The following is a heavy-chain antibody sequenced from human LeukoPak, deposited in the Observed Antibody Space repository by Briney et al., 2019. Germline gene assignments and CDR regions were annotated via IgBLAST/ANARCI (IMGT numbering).Heavy chain of an antibody. J-gene: IGHJ5*02. D-gene: IGHD3-10*01. CDR2: FDPEDGET. Sequence: ASVKVSCKVSGYTLTELSMHCVRQAPGKGLEWMGGFDPEDGETIYAQKFQGRVTMTEDTSTDTAYMELSSLRSEDTAVYYCATLSRITMVRGAIPLHNWFDPWGQGTLVTVSS. V-gene: IGHV1-24*01. CDR1: GYTLTELS. CDR3: ATLSRITMVRGAIPLHNWFDP.